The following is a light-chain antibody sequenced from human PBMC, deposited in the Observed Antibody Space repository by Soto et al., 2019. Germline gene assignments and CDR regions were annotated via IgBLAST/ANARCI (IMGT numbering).Light chain of an antibody. CDR3: QQYNNWPQT. J-gene: IGKJ1*01. CDR2: GAS. CDR1: QSVDSTY. Sequence: EIVLTQSPGTLSLSPGERATLSCRASQSVDSTYLTWYQQQPGQAPRLLIYGASGRATGIPDRFSGSGSGTDFTLTISSLQSEDFAVYYCQQYNNWPQTFGQGTKVDIK. V-gene: IGKV3-20*01.